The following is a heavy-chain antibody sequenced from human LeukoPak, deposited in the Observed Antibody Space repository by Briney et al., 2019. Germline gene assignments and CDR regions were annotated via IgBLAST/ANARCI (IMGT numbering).Heavy chain of an antibody. CDR2: INHSGST. J-gene: IGHJ4*02. CDR1: GGSFSGYY. D-gene: IGHD3-9*01. CDR3: ARADILTGYYLV. Sequence: SETLSLTCAVYGGSFSGYYRSWIRQPPGKGLEWIGEINHSGSTNYNPSLKSRVTISVDTSKNQLSLKLSSVTAADTAVYYCARADILTGYYLVWGQGTLVTVSS. V-gene: IGHV4-34*01.